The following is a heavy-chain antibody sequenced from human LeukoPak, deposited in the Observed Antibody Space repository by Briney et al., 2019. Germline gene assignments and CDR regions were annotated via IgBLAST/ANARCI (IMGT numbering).Heavy chain of an antibody. D-gene: IGHD3-10*01. Sequence: ASVKVSCKASGYTFTSYAMHWVRQAPGQRLEWMGWINAGNGNTKYSQKFQGRVTITRDTSASTAYMELRSLRSDDTAVYYCARVRGYYYYMDVWGKGTTVTVSS. V-gene: IGHV1-3*01. CDR1: GYTFTSYA. CDR2: INAGNGNT. J-gene: IGHJ6*03. CDR3: ARVRGYYYYMDV.